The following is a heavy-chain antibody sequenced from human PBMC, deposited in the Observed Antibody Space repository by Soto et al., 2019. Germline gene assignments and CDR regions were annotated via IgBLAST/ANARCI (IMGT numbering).Heavy chain of an antibody. J-gene: IGHJ4*02. V-gene: IGHV3-23*01. CDR1: GLTFASYV. D-gene: IGHD3-16*02. Sequence: HPGGSLRLSCAGSGLTFASYVTTWVRQAPGQGLEWVSSISATGGSTYYAGSMKGRFTISRDNSKNTLYLQMNSLRAEDTAIYYCANAEHPRRSIGFDYWGQGTLVTVSS. CDR3: ANAEHPRRSIGFDY. CDR2: ISATGGST.